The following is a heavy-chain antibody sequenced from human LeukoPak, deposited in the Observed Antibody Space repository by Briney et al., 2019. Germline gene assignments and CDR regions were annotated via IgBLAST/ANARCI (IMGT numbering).Heavy chain of an antibody. CDR1: GYTFTSYY. CDR2: INPSGGST. J-gene: IGHJ4*02. V-gene: IGHV1-46*01. CDR3: ARDFMGYGGNPGLGY. Sequence: GASVKVSCKASGYTFTSYYMHWVRQAPGQGLEWMGIINPSGGSTSYAQKFQGRVTMTRDTSTSTVYMELSSLRSEDTAVYYCARDFMGYGGNPGLGYWGQGTLVTVSS. D-gene: IGHD4-23*01.